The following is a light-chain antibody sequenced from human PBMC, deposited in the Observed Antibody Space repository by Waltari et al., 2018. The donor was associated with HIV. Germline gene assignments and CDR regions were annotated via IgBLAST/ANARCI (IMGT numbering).Light chain of an antibody. V-gene: IGKV3-20*01. J-gene: IGKJ4*01. CDR3: QHYAGSAT. CDR2: GAS. Sequence: VVLTKSPGTLSLSPGGTATLSCRAGQTISSAYSAWNQQKPGQAPRLLIYGASIRAAGVPDRFSGSGSGTDFTLTISRLEPEDSAVYYCQHYAGSATFGGGTKVEIK. CDR1: QTISSAY.